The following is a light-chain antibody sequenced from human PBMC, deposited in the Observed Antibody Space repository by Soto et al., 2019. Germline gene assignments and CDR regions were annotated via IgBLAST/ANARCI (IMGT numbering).Light chain of an antibody. J-gene: IGKJ4*01. Sequence: DIQMTQSPSSVSASVGDRVTITCRASQGISRWLAWYQQKPGKAPKLLIYAASSLQSGGPSRFSGSGSGTYFSLTISSLQAEDFATYYCQQANSFPLTFGGGTKVEIK. CDR1: QGISRW. CDR3: QQANSFPLT. CDR2: AAS. V-gene: IGKV1-12*01.